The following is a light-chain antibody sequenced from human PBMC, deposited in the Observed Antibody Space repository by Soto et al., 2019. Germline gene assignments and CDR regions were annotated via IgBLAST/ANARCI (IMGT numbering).Light chain of an antibody. CDR3: CSYAGSSTFV. V-gene: IGLV2-23*02. J-gene: IGLJ2*01. CDR1: NSDVGAYNY. Sequence: QSVLTQPASVSGSPGQSITISCTGTNSDVGAYNYVSWYQHHPGKVPKLLIYEVTNRPSGVSDRFSGSKSGNTASLTISGLQAEDEADYYCCSYAGSSTFVFGGGTKVTVL. CDR2: EVT.